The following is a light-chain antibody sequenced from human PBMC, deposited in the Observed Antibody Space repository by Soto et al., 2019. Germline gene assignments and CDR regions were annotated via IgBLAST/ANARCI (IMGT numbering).Light chain of an antibody. CDR1: SSDIGGYNY. Sequence: QSALTQPASVSGPPGQSITISCTGSSSDIGGYNYVSWYQQYPGKAPKLMIYEVSNRPSGISNRFSASKSGNTASLTISGLQAEDETDYYCSSYTNSDTWVFGGGTKLTVL. V-gene: IGLV2-14*01. CDR3: SSYTNSDTWV. J-gene: IGLJ3*02. CDR2: EVS.